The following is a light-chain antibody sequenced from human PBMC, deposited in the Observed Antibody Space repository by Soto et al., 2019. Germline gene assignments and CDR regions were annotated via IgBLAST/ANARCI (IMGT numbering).Light chain of an antibody. Sequence: DIQMTQSPSTLSASVGDSVTITCRASQNIRNWLAWYQQRPGKAPNLLIFDASTLESGVPSRFSGSGSGTTFTLTISSLQSDDFATYYCLQYNGYYRTFGQGTKVDIK. J-gene: IGKJ1*01. CDR2: DAS. V-gene: IGKV1-5*01. CDR3: LQYNGYYRT. CDR1: QNIRNW.